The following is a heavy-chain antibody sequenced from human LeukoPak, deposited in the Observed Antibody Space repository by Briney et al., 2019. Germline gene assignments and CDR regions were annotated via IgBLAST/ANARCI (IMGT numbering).Heavy chain of an antibody. Sequence: GGSLRLSCAASGFTFHDSAMHWVRHAPAKGLERVWSISWNGGNIGYADSVKGRFTISRDNVKNSLYLQMNSLKAEDTALYYCATGPNYYGTFDYWGQGTLVTVSS. J-gene: IGHJ4*02. CDR1: GFTFHDSA. CDR2: ISWNGGNI. V-gene: IGHV3-9*01. CDR3: ATGPNYYGTFDY. D-gene: IGHD3-10*01.